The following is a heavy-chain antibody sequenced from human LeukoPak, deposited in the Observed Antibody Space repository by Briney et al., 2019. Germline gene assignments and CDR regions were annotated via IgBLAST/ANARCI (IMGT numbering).Heavy chain of an antibody. D-gene: IGHD3-10*01. CDR3: AKHQSDYYGSGSYEGTFDI. V-gene: IGHV3-23*01. CDR1: GFTYSSFS. Sequence: GGSLRLSCAASGFTYSSFSMNWVRQAPGKGLEWVSGISGSGRITYYADSVRGRFTISRDNSKNTLYLQMNSLRAEDAAVYYCAKHQSDYYGSGSYEGTFDIWGQGTMVTVSS. CDR2: ISGSGRIT. J-gene: IGHJ3*02.